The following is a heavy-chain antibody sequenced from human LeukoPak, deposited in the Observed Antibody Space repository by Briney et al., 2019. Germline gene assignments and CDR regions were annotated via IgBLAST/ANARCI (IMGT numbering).Heavy chain of an antibody. D-gene: IGHD1-26*01. J-gene: IGHJ4*02. V-gene: IGHV3-72*01. CDR1: GFTFNNYA. Sequence: PGGSLRLSCAASGFTFNNYAMSWVRQAPGKGLEWVGRARNKANSYTTEYAASVKGRFIISRDESKNSLFLHMNSLKTDDTAVYYCSRVVGATIGDFWGQGTLVTVSS. CDR3: SRVVGATIGDF. CDR2: ARNKANSYTT.